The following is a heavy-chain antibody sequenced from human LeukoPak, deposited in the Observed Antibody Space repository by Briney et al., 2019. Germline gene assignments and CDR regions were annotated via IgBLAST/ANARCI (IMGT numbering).Heavy chain of an antibody. D-gene: IGHD2-21*02. CDR1: GFTFSSYS. CDR3: AKAASDFYDFDS. V-gene: IGHV3-21*04. J-gene: IGHJ4*02. Sequence: PGGSLRLSCAASGFTFSSYSMNWVRQAPGKGLEWVSSISSSSSYIYYADSVRGRFTISRDNAKNSLYLQMNRLRAEDTAVYYCAKAASDFYDFDSWGQGTLVTVSS. CDR2: ISSSSSYI.